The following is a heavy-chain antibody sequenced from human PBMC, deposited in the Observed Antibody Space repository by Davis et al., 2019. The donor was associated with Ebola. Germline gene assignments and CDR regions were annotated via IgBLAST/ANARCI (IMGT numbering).Heavy chain of an antibody. CDR1: GGSVSTSSYY. J-gene: IGHJ4*02. CDR2: IFYSGST. CDR3: TRLRGSLYLHY. V-gene: IGHV4-39*01. Sequence: MPSETLSLTCTVSGGSVSTSSYYWGWIRQPPGKGLEWIGSIFYSGSTLYNPSLKSRLTISVDTSKNQFSLKLSSVTAADTAVYYCTRLRGSLYLHYWGQGTRVTVSS. D-gene: IGHD1-1*01.